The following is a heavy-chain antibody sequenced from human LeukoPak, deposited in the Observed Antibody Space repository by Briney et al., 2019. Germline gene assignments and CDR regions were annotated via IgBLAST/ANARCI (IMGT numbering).Heavy chain of an antibody. J-gene: IGHJ6*03. CDR2: INPNSGGT. Sequence: AASVKVSCKASGYTFTGYYMHWVRQAPGQGLEWMGWINPNSGGTNYAQKFQGRVTMTRDTSISTAYMELSRLRSDDTAVYYCARDLWIFGVVMFYYMDVWGKGTTVTVSS. CDR1: GYTFTGYY. D-gene: IGHD3-3*01. V-gene: IGHV1-2*02. CDR3: ARDLWIFGVVMFYYMDV.